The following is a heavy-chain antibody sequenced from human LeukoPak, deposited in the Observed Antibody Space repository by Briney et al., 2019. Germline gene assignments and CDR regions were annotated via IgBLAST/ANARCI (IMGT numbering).Heavy chain of an antibody. Sequence: SETLSLTCAVYGGSFSGYYWSWIRQPPGKGLEWIGSIYYSGSTYYNPSLKSRVTISVDTSKNQFSLKLSSVTAADTAVYYCARQIRDYVWGSPGYFDLWGRGTLVTVSS. CDR1: GGSFSGYY. CDR2: IYYSGST. CDR3: ARQIRDYVWGSPGYFDL. D-gene: IGHD3-16*01. J-gene: IGHJ2*01. V-gene: IGHV4-34*01.